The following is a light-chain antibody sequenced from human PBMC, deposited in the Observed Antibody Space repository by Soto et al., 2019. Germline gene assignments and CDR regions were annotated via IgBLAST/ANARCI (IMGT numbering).Light chain of an antibody. CDR1: QSVRSSY. V-gene: IGKV3-20*01. CDR3: QQHGSPPQT. CDR2: AAS. J-gene: IGKJ1*01. Sequence: EIVLTQSPGTLSLSPGERATLSCRASQSVRSSYLAWYQQKPGQAPRLLIYAASSRATGLPDRISGSGSGTDFTLTISRLEPEDFAVYYCQQHGSPPQTFGQGTKVDIK.